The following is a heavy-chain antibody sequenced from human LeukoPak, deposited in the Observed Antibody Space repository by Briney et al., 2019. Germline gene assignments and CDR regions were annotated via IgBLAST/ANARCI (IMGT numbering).Heavy chain of an antibody. CDR3: ARDAVTGEAYFDY. D-gene: IGHD7-27*01. Sequence: SETLSLTCTVSGGSISSSSYYWSWIRQPPGKGLEWIGYIYYSGSTNYNPSLKSRVTISVDTSKNQFSLKLSSVTAADTAVYYCARDAVTGEAYFDYWGQGTLVTVSS. CDR1: GGSISSSSYY. J-gene: IGHJ4*02. V-gene: IGHV4-61*01. CDR2: IYYSGST.